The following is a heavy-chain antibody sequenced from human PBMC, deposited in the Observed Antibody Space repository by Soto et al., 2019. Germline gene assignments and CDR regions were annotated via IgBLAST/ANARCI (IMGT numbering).Heavy chain of an antibody. Sequence: SETLSLACTVSGGSISSYYWSWIRQPPGKGLEWIGYIYSSGSTNYNPSLKSRVTISLDTSKNQFSLKLSSVTAADTAVYYCARGYNDFWSGYFTWFDPWGQGTLVTVS. V-gene: IGHV4-59*01. CDR2: IYSSGST. D-gene: IGHD3-3*01. CDR1: GGSISSYY. J-gene: IGHJ5*02. CDR3: ARGYNDFWSGYFTWFDP.